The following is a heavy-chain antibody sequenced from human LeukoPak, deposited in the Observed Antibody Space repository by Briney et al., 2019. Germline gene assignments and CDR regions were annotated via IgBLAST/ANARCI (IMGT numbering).Heavy chain of an antibody. CDR2: ISGSGGST. V-gene: IGHV3-23*01. CDR1: GFIFSSYA. J-gene: IGHJ3*02. CDR3: ANLESGDDVFDI. D-gene: IGHD5-12*01. Sequence: GASLRLSCAASGFIFSSYAMSWVRQAPGKGLEWVSVISGSGGSTYYADSVKGRFTISRDNSKNTLYLQMNSLRDEDTAVYYCANLESGDDVFDIWGQGTMVTVSS.